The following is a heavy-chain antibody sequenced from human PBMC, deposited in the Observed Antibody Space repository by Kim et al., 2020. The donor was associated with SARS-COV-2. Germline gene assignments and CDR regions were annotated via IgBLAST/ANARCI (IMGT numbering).Heavy chain of an antibody. CDR1: GFTFSNAW. J-gene: IGHJ6*02. Sequence: GGSLRLSCAASGFTFSNAWMSWVRQAPGKGLEWVGRIKSKTDGGTTDYAAPVKGRFTISRDDSKNTLYLQMNSLKTEDTAVYYCTTSEAYSGYDNFYGMDVRGQGTTVTVSS. D-gene: IGHD5-12*01. V-gene: IGHV3-15*01. CDR3: TTSEAYSGYDNFYGMDV. CDR2: IKSKTDGGTT.